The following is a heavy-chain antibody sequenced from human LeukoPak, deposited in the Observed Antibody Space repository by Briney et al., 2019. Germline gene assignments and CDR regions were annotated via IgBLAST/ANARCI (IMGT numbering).Heavy chain of an antibody. CDR1: GFTFGSYT. V-gene: IGHV3-23*01. CDR2: ISGSDNT. CDR3: AKALQPTESYWDY. D-gene: IGHD1-1*01. Sequence: GGSLRLSCAASGFTFGSYTMSWVRQAPGKGLEWVSAISGSDNTYCADSVKGRFTISRDNSKNTVSLQMSSLRVEDTAVYYCAKALQPTESYWDYWGQGTLVTVSS. J-gene: IGHJ4*02.